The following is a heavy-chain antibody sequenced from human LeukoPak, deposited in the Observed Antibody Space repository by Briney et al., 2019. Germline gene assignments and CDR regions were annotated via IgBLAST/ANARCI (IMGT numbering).Heavy chain of an antibody. CDR1: GGSISSGSYY. Sequence: SETLTLTCTVSGGSISSGSYYWSWIRQPAEKGLEWIGRNYPSGSTNYNPSLKSRVTISVDTSKNQFSLKLSSVTAADTAVYYCARGPGITIFGVARGDWFDPWGQGTLVTVSS. D-gene: IGHD3-3*01. V-gene: IGHV4-61*02. CDR3: ARGPGITIFGVARGDWFDP. J-gene: IGHJ5*02. CDR2: NYPSGST.